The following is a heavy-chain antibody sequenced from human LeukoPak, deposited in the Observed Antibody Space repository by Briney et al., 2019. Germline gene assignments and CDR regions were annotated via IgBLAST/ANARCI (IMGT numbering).Heavy chain of an antibody. V-gene: IGHV4-38-2*02. Sequence: PSETLSLTCTVSGYSISSGYYWGWIRQPPGKGLEWIGSIYHSGSTYYNPSLKSRVTISVDTSKNQFSLKLSSVTAADTAVYYCARVHSSGWTKPRWYFDYWGQGTLVTVSS. D-gene: IGHD6-19*01. CDR3: ARVHSSGWTKPRWYFDY. J-gene: IGHJ4*02. CDR2: IYHSGST. CDR1: GYSISSGYY.